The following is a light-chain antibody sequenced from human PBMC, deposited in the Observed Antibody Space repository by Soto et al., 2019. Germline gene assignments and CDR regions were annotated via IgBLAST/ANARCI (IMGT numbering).Light chain of an antibody. Sequence: TPLRHSPSSLCAPLAGSFTMXGRARQSVSRYLNWYQQKPGKAPKLLIYDASSLESGVPSRFSGSGSGTDFTLAISSLLPEDFATYYCLQDFNYPITFGQGTRLEI. CDR3: LQDFNYPIT. V-gene: IGKV1-6*01. J-gene: IGKJ5*01. CDR1: QSVSRY. CDR2: DAS.